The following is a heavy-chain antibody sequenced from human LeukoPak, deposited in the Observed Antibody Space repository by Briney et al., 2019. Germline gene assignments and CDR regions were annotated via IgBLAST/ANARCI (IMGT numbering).Heavy chain of an antibody. Sequence: ASVKVSCKASGYTFTNYGFSWVRQAPGQGLEWMGWISAYNGNTNYAQKFQGRVTMTRDTSISTAYMELSSLRSEDTAMYYCARGLGAGASHWFDPWGQGTLVTVSS. D-gene: IGHD6-13*01. J-gene: IGHJ5*02. CDR1: GYTFTNYG. CDR3: ARGLGAGASHWFDP. V-gene: IGHV1-18*01. CDR2: ISAYNGNT.